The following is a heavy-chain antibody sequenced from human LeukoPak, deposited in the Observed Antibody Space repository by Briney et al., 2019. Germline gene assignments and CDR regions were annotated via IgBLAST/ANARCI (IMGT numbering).Heavy chain of an antibody. CDR2: ISGSSSGSTSII. J-gene: IGHJ4*02. Sequence: GGSLRLSCEFSGIIFSTYAMNWVRQAPGKGLEWISYISGSSSGSTSIIQYADSVKGRFTISRDNAKNTLYLQMNSLRAEDTAVYYCARGYSSSYRIDYWGQGTLVTVSS. D-gene: IGHD6-6*01. CDR1: GIIFSTYA. CDR3: ARGYSSSYRIDY. V-gene: IGHV3-48*04.